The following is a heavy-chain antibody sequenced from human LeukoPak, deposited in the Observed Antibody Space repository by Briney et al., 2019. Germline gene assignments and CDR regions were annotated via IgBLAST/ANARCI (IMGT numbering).Heavy chain of an antibody. CDR2: ISYDGSNK. Sequence: GGSLRLSCAASGFTFSSYAMHWVRQAPGKGLEWVAVISYDGSNKYYADSVKGRFTISRDNAKNSLYLQMNSLRAEDTAVYYCARASGTNQYDYVWGSYRFGVYYFDYWGQGTLVTVSS. V-gene: IGHV3-30-3*01. CDR1: GFTFSSYA. D-gene: IGHD3-16*02. J-gene: IGHJ4*02. CDR3: ARASGTNQYDYVWGSYRFGVYYFDY.